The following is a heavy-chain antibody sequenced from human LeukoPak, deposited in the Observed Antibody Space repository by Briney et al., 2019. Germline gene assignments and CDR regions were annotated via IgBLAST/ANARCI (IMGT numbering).Heavy chain of an antibody. V-gene: IGHV3-66*01. D-gene: IGHD3-9*01. CDR1: GFTVSSNY. Sequence: GGSLRLSCAASGFTVSSNYMSWVRQAPGKGLEWVSIIYSGGSTYYADSVKGRFTISRDNAKNSLYLRMNSLRAEDTAVYYCARDAIALYDILTGYYPYYFDYWGQGTLVTVSS. J-gene: IGHJ4*02. CDR2: IYSGGST. CDR3: ARDAIALYDILTGYYPYYFDY.